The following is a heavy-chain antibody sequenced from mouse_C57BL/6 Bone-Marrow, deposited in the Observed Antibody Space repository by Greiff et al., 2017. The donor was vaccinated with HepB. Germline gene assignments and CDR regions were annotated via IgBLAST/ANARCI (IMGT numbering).Heavy chain of an antibody. Sequence: EVQRVESGGGLVQPGGSLSLSCAASGFTFTDYYMSWVRQPPGKALEWLGFIRNKANGYTTEYSASVKGRFTISRDKSQSILYLQMNALRAEDSATYYCASLYDGYYWGFAYWGQGTLVTVSA. V-gene: IGHV7-3*01. D-gene: IGHD2-3*01. J-gene: IGHJ3*01. CDR2: IRNKANGYTT. CDR3: ASLYDGYYWGFAY. CDR1: GFTFTDYY.